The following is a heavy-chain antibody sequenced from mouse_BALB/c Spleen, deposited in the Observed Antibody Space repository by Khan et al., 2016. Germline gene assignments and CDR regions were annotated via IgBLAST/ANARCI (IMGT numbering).Heavy chain of an antibody. CDR3: GRSAYRYDGTVDH. CDR1: GYSFTGYF. V-gene: IGHV1-37*01. Sequence: VRLQQSGPELVKPGASVKISCKASGYSFTGYFMNWVKQSHGKSLEWIGRINPYNGDTFSNQKFKGKATLTVDKSSSSAHMELLSLTSESSAVYYCGRSAYRYDGTVDHWGQGTTLTVSS. D-gene: IGHD2-14*01. J-gene: IGHJ2*01. CDR2: INPYNGDT.